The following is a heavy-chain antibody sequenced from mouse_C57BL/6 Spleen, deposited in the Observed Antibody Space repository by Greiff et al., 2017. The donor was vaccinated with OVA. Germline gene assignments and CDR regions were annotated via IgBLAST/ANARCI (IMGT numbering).Heavy chain of an antibody. CDR1: GYAFSSYW. J-gene: IGHJ4*01. D-gene: IGHD2-5*01. Sequence: VQLQQSGAELVKPGASVKISCKASGYAFSSYWMNWVKQRPGKGLEWIGQIYPGDGDTNYNGKFKGKATLTADKSSSTAYMQRSSLTSEDSAVYFCARSYSNYGGGAMDYWGQGTSVTVSS. CDR2: IYPGDGDT. CDR3: ARSYSNYGGGAMDY. V-gene: IGHV1-80*01.